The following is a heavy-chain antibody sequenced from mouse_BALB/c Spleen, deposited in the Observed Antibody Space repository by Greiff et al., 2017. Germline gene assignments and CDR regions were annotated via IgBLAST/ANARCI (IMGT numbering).Heavy chain of an antibody. D-gene: IGHD1-1*01. CDR1: GFTFSSYA. J-gene: IGHJ2*01. V-gene: IGHV5-6-5*01. CDR3: ARITTVVAPYFDY. CDR2: ISSGGST. Sequence: LQQSGGGLVKPGGSLKLSCAASGFTFSSYAMSWVRQTPEKRLEWVASISSGGSTYYPDSVKGRFTISRDNARNILYLQMSSLRSEDTAMYYCARITTVVAPYFDYWGQGTTLTVSS.